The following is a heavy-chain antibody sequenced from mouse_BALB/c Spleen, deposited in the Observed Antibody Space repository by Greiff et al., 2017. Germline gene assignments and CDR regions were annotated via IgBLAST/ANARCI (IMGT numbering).Heavy chain of an antibody. CDR2: INPSNGGT. CDR3: KRREEYDYDGFAY. Sequence: QVQLQQSGAELVKPGASVKLSCTASGYTFTSYYMYWVKQRPGQGLEWIGAINPSNGGTNFNEKFKSKATLTVDKSSSTAYMQLSSLTSEDSAVYYCKRREEYDYDGFAYWGQGTLVTVSA. CDR1: GYTFTSYY. D-gene: IGHD2-4*01. J-gene: IGHJ3*01. V-gene: IGHV1S81*02.